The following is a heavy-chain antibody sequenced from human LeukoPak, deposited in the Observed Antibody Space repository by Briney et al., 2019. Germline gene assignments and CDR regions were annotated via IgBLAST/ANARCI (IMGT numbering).Heavy chain of an antibody. CDR1: GGSISSYY. V-gene: IGHV4-59*08. CDR3: ASGSYSSSWYNLSYYYYGMDV. D-gene: IGHD6-13*01. Sequence: PSETLSLTCTVSGGSISSYYWSWIRQPPGKGLEWIGYIYYSGSTNYNPSLKSRVTISVDTSKNQFSLKLSSVTAVDTAVYYCASGSYSSSWYNLSYYYYGMDVWGQGTTVTVSS. CDR2: IYYSGST. J-gene: IGHJ6*02.